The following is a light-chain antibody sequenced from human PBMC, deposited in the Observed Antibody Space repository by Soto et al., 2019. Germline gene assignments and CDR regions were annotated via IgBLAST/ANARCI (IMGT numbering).Light chain of an antibody. CDR2: EVS. CDR1: SSDVGYYNL. V-gene: IGLV2-8*01. Sequence: QSVLTQPPSASGSPGQSVTISCTGTSSDVGYYNLVSWYQQYPDKAPKLMIYEVSKRPSGVPDRFSGSKSGNTASLTVSGLQAEDEADYYCSSHAGSSTIFGTGTKLTVL. CDR3: SSHAGSSTI. J-gene: IGLJ1*01.